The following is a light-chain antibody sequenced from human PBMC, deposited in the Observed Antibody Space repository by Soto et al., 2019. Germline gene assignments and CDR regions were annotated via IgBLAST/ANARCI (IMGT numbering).Light chain of an antibody. CDR2: EAS. Sequence: DITMTQSPSTLSASVGDRVTIPCRASQSISGWLAWYQQKPGTAPKLLIYEASNLESGVPSRFSGSGSGTEFTLTISILSADDLATYCYQQYNSAWTFGQGTKVDI. CDR3: QQYNSAWT. V-gene: IGKV1-5*01. CDR1: QSISGW. J-gene: IGKJ1*01.